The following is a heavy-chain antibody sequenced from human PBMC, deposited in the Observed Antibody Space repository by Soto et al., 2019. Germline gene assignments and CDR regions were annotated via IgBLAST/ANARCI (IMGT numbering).Heavy chain of an antibody. J-gene: IGHJ4*02. CDR3: AKGGSGSNPNDLDY. CDR1: GLTFGNYP. Sequence: GGSLRLSCAVAGLTFGNYPMTWVRQAPGKGLEWVSGIDVSGAATAHAESVKGRFTISRDNSKNILYLQMNNLRVEDTAVYYFAKGGSGSNPNDLDYGGLRTLVTLS. V-gene: IGHV3-23*01. CDR2: IDVSGAAT. D-gene: IGHD1-26*01.